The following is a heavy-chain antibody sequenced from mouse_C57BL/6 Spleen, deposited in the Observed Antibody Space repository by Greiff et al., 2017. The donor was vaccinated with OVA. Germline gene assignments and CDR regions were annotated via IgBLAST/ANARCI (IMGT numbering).Heavy chain of an antibody. Sequence: EVQLQQSVAELVRPGASVKLSCTASGYNIKNTYMHWVKQRPGQGLEWIGRIDPANGNTKYAPKFQGKATITADTSSNTAYLQLSSLTSEDTAIYYCARYHYGLCWYFDVWGTGTTVTVSS. V-gene: IGHV14-3*01. CDR3: ARYHYGLCWYFDV. J-gene: IGHJ1*03. CDR1: GYNIKNTY. D-gene: IGHD1-2*01. CDR2: IDPANGNT.